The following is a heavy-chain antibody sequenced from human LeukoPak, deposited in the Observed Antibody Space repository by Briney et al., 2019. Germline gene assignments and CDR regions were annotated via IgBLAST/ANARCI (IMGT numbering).Heavy chain of an antibody. J-gene: IGHJ3*01. Sequence: SETLSLTCAVSGGSISSYYWSWIRQPPGKGLEWIGYIYYTGSTNYNPSLKSRVTISVDTSKNQFSLKVSSVTAADTAVYYCAKDDRPLGFAFNVWGQGTMVTVSS. CDR3: AKDDRPLGFAFNV. CDR1: GGSISSYY. CDR2: IYYTGST. D-gene: IGHD1-14*01. V-gene: IGHV4-59*01.